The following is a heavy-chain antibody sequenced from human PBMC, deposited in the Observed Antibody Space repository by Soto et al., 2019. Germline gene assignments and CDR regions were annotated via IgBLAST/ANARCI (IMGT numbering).Heavy chain of an antibody. Sequence: GESLKISCKASGYSFTSYWIAWVRQTPGKGLEWMGIINPGNSDTRYSPSFQGQVTISADWPSGTTYLQLNSLRADDTAVYYCAKSLSASPNYFFDSWGQGTLVTVSS. J-gene: IGHJ4*02. CDR3: AKSLSASPNYFFDS. D-gene: IGHD1-1*01. V-gene: IGHV5-51*01. CDR1: GYSFTSYW. CDR2: INPGNSDT.